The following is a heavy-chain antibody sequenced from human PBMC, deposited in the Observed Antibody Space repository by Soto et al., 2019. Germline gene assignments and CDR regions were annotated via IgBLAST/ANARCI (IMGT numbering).Heavy chain of an antibody. CDR1: GDSVSSNSAA. D-gene: IGHD5-18*01. CDR3: ARGTVTAMVTDYFDY. J-gene: IGHJ4*02. Sequence: SQTLSLTCAISGDSVSSNSAAWNWIRQSPSRGLEWLGRTYYRSKWYNDYAVSVKNRITINPDTSKNQFSLQLSSVTPEDKAVYYCARGTVTAMVTDYFDYWGQGTLVTVSS. CDR2: TYYRSKWYN. V-gene: IGHV6-1*01.